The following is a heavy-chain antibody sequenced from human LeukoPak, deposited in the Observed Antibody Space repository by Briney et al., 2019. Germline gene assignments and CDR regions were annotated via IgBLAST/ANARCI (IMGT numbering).Heavy chain of an antibody. Sequence: GGSLRLSCAASGFTFSSYSMNWVRQAPGKGLEWVAFIRYNGSNEKYADSVKGRVTISRDNSKNTLYLQMDSLRAEDMAVYYCAKDASGYCSSSSCLYDGFDIWGQGTMVTVSS. CDR2: IRYNGSNE. J-gene: IGHJ3*02. CDR1: GFTFSSYS. V-gene: IGHV3-30*02. D-gene: IGHD2-2*03. CDR3: AKDASGYCSSSSCLYDGFDI.